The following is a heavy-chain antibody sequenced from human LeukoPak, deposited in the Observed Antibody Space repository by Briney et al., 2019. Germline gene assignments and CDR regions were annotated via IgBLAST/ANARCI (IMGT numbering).Heavy chain of an antibody. D-gene: IGHD4-17*01. Sequence: ASVKVSCKAFGYILSRYAMNWVRQAPGQRLEWMGWINAGNGNTKYSQKFQGRVTITRDTSASIAYMELSSLRSEDTAVYYCARAALVGGDPRLFYYSYGMDVWGQGTTVTVSS. CDR1: GYILSRYA. CDR2: INAGNGNT. CDR3: ARAALVGGDPRLFYYSYGMDV. J-gene: IGHJ6*01. V-gene: IGHV1-3*01.